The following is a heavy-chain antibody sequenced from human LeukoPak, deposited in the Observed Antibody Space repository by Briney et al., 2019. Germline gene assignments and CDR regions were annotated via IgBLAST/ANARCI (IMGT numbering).Heavy chain of an antibody. J-gene: IGHJ4*02. Sequence: SVKVSCTASGGTFSSYAISWVRQAPGQGLEWMGGIIPIFGTANYAQKFQGRVTITADESTSTAYMELSSLRSEDTAAYYCARVSGYSSTFDYWGQGTLVTVSS. CDR3: ARVSGYSSTFDY. V-gene: IGHV1-69*13. D-gene: IGHD6-13*01. CDR2: IIPIFGTA. CDR1: GGTFSSYA.